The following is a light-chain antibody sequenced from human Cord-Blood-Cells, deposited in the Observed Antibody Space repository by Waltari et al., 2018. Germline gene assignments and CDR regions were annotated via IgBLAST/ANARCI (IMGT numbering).Light chain of an antibody. CDR1: QSFVYSEGNTY. Sequence: VVMTESTLSLLVTLGSPAYIPSSCVQSFVYSEGNTYLYWLQQRPGQSARRLIYQVSNRDSGVPDRFSGSGSGTDFTLKISRVEAEDVGVYYGMQATHWPRTFGQGTKVEIK. CDR2: QVS. J-gene: IGKJ1*01. CDR3: MQATHWPRT. V-gene: IGKV2-30*01.